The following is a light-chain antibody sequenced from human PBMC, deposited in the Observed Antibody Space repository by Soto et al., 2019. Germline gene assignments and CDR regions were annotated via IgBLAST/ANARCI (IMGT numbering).Light chain of an antibody. J-gene: IGKJ4*01. Sequence: EIVLTQSPANLSVSPGERATLSCRASQSVSSNLAWYQQKPGQAPRLLIYGASTRATGIPARFSGSGSGTEFTLTISSLQSEDFAVYYCQQYNNWPPLTFGGGTKVDI. CDR1: QSVSSN. V-gene: IGKV3-15*01. CDR2: GAS. CDR3: QQYNNWPPLT.